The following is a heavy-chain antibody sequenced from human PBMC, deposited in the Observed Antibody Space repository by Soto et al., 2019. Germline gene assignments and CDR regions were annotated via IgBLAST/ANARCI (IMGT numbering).Heavy chain of an antibody. J-gene: IGHJ4*02. CDR2: ISWNSGNI. D-gene: IGHD5-18*01. CDR1: GFTFDDYA. CDR3: VRSKGGYSYGTPFDY. V-gene: IGHV3-9*01. Sequence: EVQLEESGGALVQPGRSLRLSCAASGFTFDDYAMYWERQVLGKGLEWVSSISWNSGNIGYADSVKGRFTTSRDNAENSLYLQMNSLRPEDTALYYCVRSKGGYSYGTPFDYWGQGTLVTVSS.